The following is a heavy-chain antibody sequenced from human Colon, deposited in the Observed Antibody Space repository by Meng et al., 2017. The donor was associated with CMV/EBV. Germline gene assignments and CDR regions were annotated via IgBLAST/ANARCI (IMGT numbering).Heavy chain of an antibody. Sequence: GSLRLSCTASGFTFSSYSMNWVRQAPGKGLEWVSAISGSGGSTYYADSVKGRFTISRDNSKNTLYLQMNSLRAEDTAVYYCAKFPRSGGEVDYWGQGTLVTVSS. J-gene: IGHJ4*02. CDR3: AKFPRSGGEVDY. CDR1: GFTFSSYS. V-gene: IGHV3-23*01. D-gene: IGHD3-10*01. CDR2: ISGSGGST.